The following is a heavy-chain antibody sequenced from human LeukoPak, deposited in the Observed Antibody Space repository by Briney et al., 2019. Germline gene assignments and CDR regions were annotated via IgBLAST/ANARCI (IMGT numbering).Heavy chain of an antibody. D-gene: IGHD3-22*01. J-gene: IGHJ4*02. CDR2: ISSSSSTI. Sequence: GGSLRLSCAASGFTFSSYSMNWVRQAPGKGLEWVSYISSSSSTIYYADSVKGRFTISRDNAKNSLYLQVNSLRAEDTAVYYCARDYSGYSSHYFDYWGQGTLVTVSS. V-gene: IGHV3-48*01. CDR3: ARDYSGYSSHYFDY. CDR1: GFTFSSYS.